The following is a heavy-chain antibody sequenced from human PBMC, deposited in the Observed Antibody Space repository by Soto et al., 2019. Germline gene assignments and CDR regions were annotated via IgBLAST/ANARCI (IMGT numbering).Heavy chain of an antibody. CDR3: TPSDYSSSNDY. D-gene: IGHD6-6*01. Sequence: QITLKESGPSLVKPTQTLTLTCTFSVFSLITSGVGVGWIRQPPGKALEWLALIYWDDDKRCRPSLKSRLTITKYTSNNQVVLTITKMDPVDTATNYCTPSDYSSSNDYWGQGTLVTVPS. V-gene: IGHV2-5*02. CDR2: IYWDDDK. CDR1: VFSLITSGVG. J-gene: IGHJ4*02.